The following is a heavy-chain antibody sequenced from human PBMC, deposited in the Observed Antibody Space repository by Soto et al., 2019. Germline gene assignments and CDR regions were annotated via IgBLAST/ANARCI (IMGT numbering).Heavy chain of an antibody. CDR1: GFSLSNAGLG. J-gene: IGHJ5*02. Sequence: QVTVKESGPVLVKPTETLTLTCTVSGFSLSNAGLGVSWIRQPPGKALACLAHIFSNDEKSYSTSLKSRLTISKDTSKSQVVLTMTNMDPVDTATYFCASTYTTSWYWFDPWGQGTLGTVSS. V-gene: IGHV2-26*04. CDR3: ASTYTTSWYWFDP. CDR2: IFSNDEK. D-gene: IGHD6-13*01.